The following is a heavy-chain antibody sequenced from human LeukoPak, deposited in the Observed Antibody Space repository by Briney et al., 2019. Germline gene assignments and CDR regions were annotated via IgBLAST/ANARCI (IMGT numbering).Heavy chain of an antibody. CDR2: IRYDGSNK. CDR3: AKDLHGKRGFDY. J-gene: IGHJ4*02. CDR1: GFTFSSYG. Sequence: PRGSLRLSCAASGFTFSSYGMHWVGQAPGKGLEWVAFIRYDGSNKYYADSVKGRFTISRDNSKNTLYLQMNSLRAEDTAVYYCAKDLHGKRGFDYWGQGTLVTVSS. V-gene: IGHV3-30*02.